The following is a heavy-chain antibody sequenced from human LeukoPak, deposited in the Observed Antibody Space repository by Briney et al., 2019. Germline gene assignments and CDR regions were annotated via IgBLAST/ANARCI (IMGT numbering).Heavy chain of an antibody. CDR1: GGTFSSYA. D-gene: IGHD4-17*01. CDR3: ARATGDYGDYYFDY. V-gene: IGHV1-69*13. Sequence: SVKVSCKASGGTFSSYAISWVRQAPGQGLEWMGGIIPIFGTANYAQKFQGRVTITADESTSTAYMKLSSLRSEDTAAYYCARATGDYGDYYFDYWGQGTLVTVSS. J-gene: IGHJ4*02. CDR2: IIPIFGTA.